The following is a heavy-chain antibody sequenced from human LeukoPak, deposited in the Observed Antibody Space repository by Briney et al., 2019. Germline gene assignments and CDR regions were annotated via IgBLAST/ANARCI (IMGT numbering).Heavy chain of an antibody. J-gene: IGHJ4*02. CDR1: GFTFSSYS. CDR2: ISSSSSYI. V-gene: IGHV3-21*01. D-gene: IGHD3-16*01. CDR3: ARGLTWGSYPSDLDY. Sequence: AGGSLRLSCAASGFTFSSYSMNWVRQAPGKGLEWVSSISSSSSYIYYADSVKGRFTISRDNAKNSLYLQMNSLRAEDTAVYYCARGLTWGSYPSDLDYWGQGTLVKVSS.